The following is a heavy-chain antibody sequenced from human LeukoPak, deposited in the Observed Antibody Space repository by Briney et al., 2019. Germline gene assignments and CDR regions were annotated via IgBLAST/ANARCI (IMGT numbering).Heavy chain of an antibody. Sequence: SVKVTCKASGGTFRSFAFSWARQPPGQGLEWMGEIIPTTGTTNYAQKFQGRVTITADKSSSTVYMELSSLRADDTAVYYCGESTSWAYGYYYFYMDVWRKGTSVIDSS. CDR1: GGTFRSFA. CDR3: GESTSWAYGYYYFYMDV. J-gene: IGHJ6*03. CDR2: IIPTTGTT. D-gene: IGHD6-13*01. V-gene: IGHV1-69*06.